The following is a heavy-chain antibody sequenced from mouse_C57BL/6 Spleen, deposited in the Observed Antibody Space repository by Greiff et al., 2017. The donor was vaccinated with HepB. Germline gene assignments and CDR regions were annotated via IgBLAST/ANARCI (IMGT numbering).Heavy chain of an antibody. CDR3: ARGGTGTVMDY. J-gene: IGHJ4*01. V-gene: IGHV2-2*01. Sequence: QVQLQQSGPGLVQPSQSLSITCTVSGFSLTSYGVHWVRQSPGKGLEWLGVIWSGGSTDYNAAFISRLSISKDNSKSQVFFKMNSLQADDTAIYYCARGGTGTVMDYWGQGTSVTVSS. CDR2: IWSGGST. CDR1: GFSLTSYG. D-gene: IGHD4-1*01.